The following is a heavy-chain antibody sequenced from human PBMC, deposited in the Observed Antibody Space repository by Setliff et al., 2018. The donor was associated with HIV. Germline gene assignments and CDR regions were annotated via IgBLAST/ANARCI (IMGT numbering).Heavy chain of an antibody. CDR2: INQSGST. D-gene: IGHD6-6*01. CDR1: GGSFSGYY. J-gene: IGHJ3*02. Sequence: SETLSLTCAVYGGSFSGYYWSWIRQPPGKGLVWIGEINQSGSTNYNPSLKSRVTISVDTSKNQFSLKLNSMTAADTGVYYCARRSRSYSSSPFQGGAFDIWGQGTMVTVSS. CDR3: ARRSRSYSSSPFQGGAFDI. V-gene: IGHV4-34*01.